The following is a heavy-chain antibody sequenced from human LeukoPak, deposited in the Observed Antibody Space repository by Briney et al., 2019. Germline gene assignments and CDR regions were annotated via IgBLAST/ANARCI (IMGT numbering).Heavy chain of an antibody. D-gene: IGHD3-10*01. CDR2: INHSGGT. CDR1: GGSFSGYY. Sequence: SETLSLTCAVYGGSFSGYYWSWIRQPPGKGLEWIGEINHSGGTNYNPSLKSRVTISVDTSKNQFSLKLSSVTAADTAVYYCAKGYGSGSYLPIDHWGPGFLVSVSS. J-gene: IGHJ4*02. V-gene: IGHV4-34*01. CDR3: AKGYGSGSYLPIDH.